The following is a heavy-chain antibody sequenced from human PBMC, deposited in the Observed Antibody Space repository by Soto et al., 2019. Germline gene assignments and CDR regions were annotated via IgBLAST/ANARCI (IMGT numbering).Heavy chain of an antibody. V-gene: IGHV3-23*01. CDR2: ISGSGGST. J-gene: IGHJ6*02. CDR3: AKWAGTAMVDYYYGMDV. Sequence: EVQLLESGGGLVQPGGSLRLSCAASGFTFSSYAMSWVRQAPGKGLEWVSAISGSGGSTYYADSVKGRFTISRDNSKNTLYLQMNSLRAEDTAVYYCAKWAGTAMVDYYYGMDVWGQGTTVTVSS. D-gene: IGHD5-18*01. CDR1: GFTFSSYA.